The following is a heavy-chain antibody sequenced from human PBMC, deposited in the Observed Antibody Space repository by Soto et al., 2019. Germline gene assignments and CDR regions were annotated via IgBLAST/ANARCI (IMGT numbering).Heavy chain of an antibody. CDR1: GYTFTSYG. V-gene: IGHV1-18*01. Sequence: ASVKVSCKASGYTFTSYGISWVRQAPGQGLEWMGWISAYNGNTNYAQKLQGRVTMTTDTSTSTAYMELRSLRSDDTAVYYCAVSDYDSSGSNAFDIWGQGTMVTVSS. D-gene: IGHD3-22*01. CDR2: ISAYNGNT. CDR3: AVSDYDSSGSNAFDI. J-gene: IGHJ3*02.